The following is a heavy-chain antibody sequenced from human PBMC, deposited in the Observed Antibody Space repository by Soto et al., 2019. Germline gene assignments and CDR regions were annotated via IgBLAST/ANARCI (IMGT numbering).Heavy chain of an antibody. CDR2: MNPNSGNT. Sequence: ASVKVSCKTSGXTFTSYDINWVRQATGQGLEWMGWMNPNSGNTAYAQKFQGRVTMTRNTSISTAYMELSSLRSEDTAVYYCARERFSGAFDIWGQGTMVTVSS. D-gene: IGHD1-26*01. CDR1: GXTFTSYD. CDR3: ARERFSGAFDI. V-gene: IGHV1-8*01. J-gene: IGHJ3*02.